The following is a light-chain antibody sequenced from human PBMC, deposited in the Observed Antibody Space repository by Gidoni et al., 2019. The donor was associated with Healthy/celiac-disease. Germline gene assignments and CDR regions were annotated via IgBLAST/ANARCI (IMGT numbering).Light chain of an antibody. CDR1: SSDVGSYHL. Sequence: QSALTQPASVSGSPGQSITISCTGTSSDVGSYHLVSWYQHHPGTAPKLMIYEVSNRPPGVSNRFSGSKSGNTASLTISGLQAEDEADYYCCSYAGSSTFVVFGGGTKLTVL. CDR2: EVS. J-gene: IGLJ2*01. V-gene: IGLV2-23*02. CDR3: CSYAGSSTFVV.